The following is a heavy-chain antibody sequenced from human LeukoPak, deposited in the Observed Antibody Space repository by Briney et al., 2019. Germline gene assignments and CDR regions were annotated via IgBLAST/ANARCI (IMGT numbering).Heavy chain of an antibody. CDR2: IKSDGGTT. J-gene: IGHJ4*02. V-gene: IGHV3-15*01. CDR3: TSQSLMYYYGSGSYSHFDY. CDR1: GFTFSNAW. D-gene: IGHD3-10*01. Sequence: GGSLRLSCAASGFTFSNAWMSWVRQTPGKGLEWVGRIKSDGGTTDYAAPVKGRFSISRDDSKNTLYLQMNSLKTEDTAAYYCTSQSLMYYYGSGSYSHFDYWGQGTLVTVSS.